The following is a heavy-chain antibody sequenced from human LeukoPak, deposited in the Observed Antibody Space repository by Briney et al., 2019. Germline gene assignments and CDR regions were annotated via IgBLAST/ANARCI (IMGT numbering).Heavy chain of an antibody. CDR1: GFTFSNYG. CDR3: ARSPDVVETWFDL. Sequence: GGSLRLSCAASGFTFSNYGMHGVRQAPGRGLGWVAVIWYDGSNKYYADSVKGRFTISRDNSKNTLYLQMNSLRAEDTAVYYCARSPDVVETWFDLWGQGTLVTVSS. CDR2: IWYDGSNK. V-gene: IGHV3-33*01. J-gene: IGHJ5*02. D-gene: IGHD2-21*01.